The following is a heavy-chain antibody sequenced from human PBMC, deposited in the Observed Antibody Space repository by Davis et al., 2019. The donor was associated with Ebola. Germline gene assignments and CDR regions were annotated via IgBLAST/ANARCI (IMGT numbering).Heavy chain of an antibody. CDR3: ARGLVIVVPRPAACDI. V-gene: IGHV4-59*01. D-gene: IGHD3-22*01. CDR2: IYYSGST. CDR1: GGSISSYY. J-gene: IGHJ3*02. Sequence: PSETLSLTCTVSGGSISSYYWSWIRQPPGKGLEWIGYIYYSGSTNYNPSLKSRVTISVDTSKNQFSLKLSSVTAADTAVYYCARGLVIVVPRPAACDIWGQGTMVTVSS.